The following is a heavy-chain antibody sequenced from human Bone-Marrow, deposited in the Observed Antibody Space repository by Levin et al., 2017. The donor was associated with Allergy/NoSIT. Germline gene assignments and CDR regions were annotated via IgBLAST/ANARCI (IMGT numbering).Heavy chain of an antibody. J-gene: IGHJ3*02. D-gene: IGHD6-19*01. CDR1: GFTFSSYA. Sequence: SCAASGFTFSSYAMSWVRQAPGKGLEWVSAISGSGGSTYYADSVKGRFTISRDNSKNTLYLQMNSLRAEDTAVYYCAILGYSSGWSRGPDAFDIWGQGTMVTVSS. CDR3: AILGYSSGWSRGPDAFDI. CDR2: ISGSGGST. V-gene: IGHV3-23*01.